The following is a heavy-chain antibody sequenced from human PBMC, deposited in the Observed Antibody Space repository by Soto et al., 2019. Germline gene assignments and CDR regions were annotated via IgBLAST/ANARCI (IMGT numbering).Heavy chain of an antibody. CDR3: ARDLVVVAATLRCRRGFDYYYGMDV. Sequence: EVQLVESGGGLVQPGGSLRLSCAASGFTFSSYWMHWVRQAPGKGLVWVSRINSDGSSTSYADSVKGRFTISRDNAKNTLYLQMNSLRAEDTAVYYCARDLVVVAATLRCRRGFDYYYGMDVWGQGTTVTVSS. CDR1: GFTFSSYW. V-gene: IGHV3-74*01. J-gene: IGHJ6*02. CDR2: INSDGSST. D-gene: IGHD2-15*01.